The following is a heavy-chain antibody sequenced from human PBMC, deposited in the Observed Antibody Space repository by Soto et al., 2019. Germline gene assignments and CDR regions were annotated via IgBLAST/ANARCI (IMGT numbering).Heavy chain of an antibody. V-gene: IGHV1-69*13. Sequence: SVKVSCKASGGTFSSYAISWVRQAPGQGLEWMGGIIPIFGTANYAQKFQGRVTITADESTSTAYMELSSLRSEDTAVYYCARKPRSEYYFDYWGQGTLVTVSS. CDR3: ARKPRSEYYFDY. CDR1: GGTFSSYA. CDR2: IIPIFGTA. J-gene: IGHJ4*02.